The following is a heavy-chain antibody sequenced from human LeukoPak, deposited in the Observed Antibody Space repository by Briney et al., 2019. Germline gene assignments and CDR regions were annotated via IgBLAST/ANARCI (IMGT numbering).Heavy chain of an antibody. V-gene: IGHV3-48*04. CDR1: GFSFSNYA. CDR2: IGSGGSTM. Sequence: PGGSLRLSCAASGFSFSNYAMNWVRQAPGKGLEWVSYIGSGGSTMYYADSVRGRFTTSRDDAKNSLYLQMNSLRAEDTAVYYCARSSGGYYLYYFDSWGQGTPVTVSS. J-gene: IGHJ4*02. CDR3: ARSSGGYYLYYFDS. D-gene: IGHD3-22*01.